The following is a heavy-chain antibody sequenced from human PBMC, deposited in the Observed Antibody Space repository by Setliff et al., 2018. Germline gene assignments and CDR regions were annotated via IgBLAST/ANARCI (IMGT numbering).Heavy chain of an antibody. CDR2: INYSRVV. J-gene: IGHJ3*02. CDR3: ARLPGYCNGGNCYGYYTFDI. V-gene: IGHV4-34*01. CDR1: GGSFSGYY. D-gene: IGHD2-15*01. Sequence: PSETLSLTCGVSGGSFSGYYWSWIRQSPGGGLEWIGEINYSRVVNYKPSLKSRVSISLDTSKNQFSLKLSSVTAADTAVYYCARLPGYCNGGNCYGYYTFDIWGQGTMVTVSS.